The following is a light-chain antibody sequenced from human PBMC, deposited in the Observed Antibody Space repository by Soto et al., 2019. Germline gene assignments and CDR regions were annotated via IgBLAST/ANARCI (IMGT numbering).Light chain of an antibody. CDR1: QSVSSN. V-gene: IGKV3-15*01. CDR2: GAS. J-gene: IGKJ1*01. Sequence: EIVMTQSPATLSVSPGERATLSCRASQSVSSNLAWYQQKPGQAPRLLIYGASTRATGIPARFSGSGSGTEFTLTISSLQSEDFAVYYCQQYNEWPPWTFGQGTKEEMK. CDR3: QQYNEWPPWT.